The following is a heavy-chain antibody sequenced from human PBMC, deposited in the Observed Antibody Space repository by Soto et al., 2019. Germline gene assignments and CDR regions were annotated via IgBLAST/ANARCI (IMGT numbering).Heavy chain of an antibody. D-gene: IGHD6-13*01. CDR1: GYSFTSYW. J-gene: IGHJ6*03. CDR2: IYPGDSDT. Sequence: PGESLKISCKGSGYSFTSYWIGWVRQMPGKGLEWMGIIYPGDSDTRYSPSFQGQVTISADKSISTAYLQWSSLKASDTAMYYCARRAAGTSHYYYYMDVWGKGTTVTVSS. V-gene: IGHV5-51*01. CDR3: ARRAAGTSHYYYYMDV.